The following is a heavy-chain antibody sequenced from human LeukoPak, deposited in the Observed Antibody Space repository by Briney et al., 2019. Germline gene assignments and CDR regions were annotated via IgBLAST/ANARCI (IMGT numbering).Heavy chain of an antibody. V-gene: IGHV1-46*01. CDR2: INPSGGST. CDR3: AKDVGFGELLHNFDY. D-gene: IGHD3-10*01. Sequence: ASVKVSCKASGGTFSSYAISWVRQAPGQGLEWMGIINPSGGSTSYAQKFQGRVTMTRDTSTSTVYMELSSLRSDDTAVYYCAKDVGFGELLHNFDYWGQGTLVTVSS. CDR1: GGTFSSYA. J-gene: IGHJ4*02.